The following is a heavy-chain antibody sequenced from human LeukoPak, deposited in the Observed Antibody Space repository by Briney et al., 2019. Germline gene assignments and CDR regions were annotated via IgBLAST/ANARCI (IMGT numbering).Heavy chain of an antibody. J-gene: IGHJ5*02. D-gene: IGHD2-2*01. V-gene: IGHV3-74*01. CDR3: ARERGCSSTSCYENWFDP. Sequence: GGSLRLSCGGSGFTLRSYWMRWVRQAPGKGLVWVSRINSDGSSTSYADSVKGRFTISRDNAKNTLYLQMNSLRAEDTAVYYCARERGCSSTSCYENWFDPWGQGTLVTVSS. CDR1: GFTLRSYW. CDR2: INSDGSST.